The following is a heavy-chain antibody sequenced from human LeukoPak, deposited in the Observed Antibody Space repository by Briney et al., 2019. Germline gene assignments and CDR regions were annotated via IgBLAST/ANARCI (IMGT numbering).Heavy chain of an antibody. J-gene: IGHJ2*01. CDR1: GGSISSSSYY. Sequence: PSETLSLTCTVSGGSISSSSYYWGWIRQPPGKGLEWIGSIYYSGSTYYNPSLKSRVTISVDTSKNQFSLKLSSVTAADTAVYYCARVDSSGYSKYWYFDLWGRGTLVTVSS. V-gene: IGHV4-39*07. CDR3: ARVDSSGYSKYWYFDL. D-gene: IGHD3-22*01. CDR2: IYYSGST.